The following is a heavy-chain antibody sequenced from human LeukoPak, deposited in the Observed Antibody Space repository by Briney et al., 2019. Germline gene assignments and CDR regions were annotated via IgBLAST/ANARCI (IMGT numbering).Heavy chain of an antibody. CDR3: ARDRGYYDSSGYTQ. Sequence: GGSLRLSCAASGFTVSSNYMSWVRQAPGKGLEWVSVIYSGGSTYYTDSVKGRFTISRDNSKNTLYLQMNSLRAEDTAVYYCARDRGYYDSSGYTQWGQGTLVTVSS. CDR1: GFTVSSNY. CDR2: IYSGGST. J-gene: IGHJ4*02. D-gene: IGHD3-22*01. V-gene: IGHV3-66*01.